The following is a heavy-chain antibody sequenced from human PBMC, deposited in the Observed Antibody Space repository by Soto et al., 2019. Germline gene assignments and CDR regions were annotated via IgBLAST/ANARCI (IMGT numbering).Heavy chain of an antibody. D-gene: IGHD1-26*01. CDR3: ARQGSGSYNAFDI. CDR2: IYYSGST. CDR1: GGSISSSSYY. J-gene: IGHJ3*02. Sequence: QLQLQESGPGLVKPSETLSLTCTVSGGSISSSSYYWGWIRQPPGKGLEWIGAIYYSGSTYYNPSLKSRDTISVDASKNEFPLKLSSVTAADTAVYYCARQGSGSYNAFDIWGQGTVVTVSS. V-gene: IGHV4-39*01.